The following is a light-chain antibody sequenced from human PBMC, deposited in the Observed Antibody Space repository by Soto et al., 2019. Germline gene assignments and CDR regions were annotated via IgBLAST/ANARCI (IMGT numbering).Light chain of an antibody. CDR3: QLYDSSPPGFT. CDR1: QSVSASY. V-gene: IGKV3-20*01. Sequence: EIVVTQSPGTLSLSPGERATLSCRPSQSVSASYLAWYQQKPGQAPRLLIYGASRRATGIPDRFGGGESGTDFTLTISRVEPEDFAVYYCQLYDSSPPGFTFGPGTKVDIK. J-gene: IGKJ3*01. CDR2: GAS.